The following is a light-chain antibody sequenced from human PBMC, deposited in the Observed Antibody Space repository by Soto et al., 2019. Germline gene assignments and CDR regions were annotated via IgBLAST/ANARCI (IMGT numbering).Light chain of an antibody. V-gene: IGKV3-20*01. CDR2: GAS. J-gene: IGKJ4*01. CDR1: QSVSSTY. Sequence: EIVMTHSPATLSVSPGRRSTLSCRAGQSVSSTYLTWYQQKPGQAPSLLIYGASSRATGIPDSFSGSGSGTDFTLPISRLEPQDFAVYYCQQYGSSPQLTFGGGTKVDIK. CDR3: QQYGSSPQLT.